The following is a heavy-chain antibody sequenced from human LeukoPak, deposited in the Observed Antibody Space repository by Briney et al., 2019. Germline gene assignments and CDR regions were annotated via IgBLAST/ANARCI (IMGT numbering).Heavy chain of an antibody. V-gene: IGHV4-61*02. CDR2: IYTSGST. J-gene: IGHJ6*03. CDR1: GGSISSGSYY. Sequence: RTSETLSLTCTVSGGSISSGSYYWSWIRQPAGKGLEWIGRIYTSGSTNYNPSLKGRVTISVDTSKNQFSLKLSSVTAADTAVYYCARVDYYYYMDVWGKGTTVTVSS. CDR3: ARVDYYYYMDV.